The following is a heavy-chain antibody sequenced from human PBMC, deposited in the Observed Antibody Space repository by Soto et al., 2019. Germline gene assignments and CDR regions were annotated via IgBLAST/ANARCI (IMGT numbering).Heavy chain of an antibody. D-gene: IGHD1-20*01. V-gene: IGHV4-59*01. J-gene: IGHJ4*02. CDR3: ARPTYNSGSPFDY. Sequence: SETLSLTCAVSGGSISSYYWSWIRQPPGKGLEWIGYIYYSGSTNYNPSLKSRVTISVDTSKNQFSLKLSSVTAADMAVYYCARPTYNSGSPFDYWGQGILVTVSS. CDR1: GGSISSYY. CDR2: IYYSGST.